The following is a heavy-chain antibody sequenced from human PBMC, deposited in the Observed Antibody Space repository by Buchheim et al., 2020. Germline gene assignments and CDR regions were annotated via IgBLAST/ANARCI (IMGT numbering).Heavy chain of an antibody. V-gene: IGHV3-74*01. CDR2: INSDGSST. J-gene: IGHJ6*02. Sequence: EVQLVESGGGLVQPGGSLRLSCAASGFTFSSYWMHWVRQAPGKGLVWVSRINSDGSSTSYADSGKGRFTISRDNAKHTLYLQMNSLRAEDTAVYYCARDLVVPILPPYYGEGGGMDVWGQGTT. CDR1: GFTFSSYW. D-gene: IGHD4-17*01. CDR3: ARDLVVPILPPYYGEGGGMDV.